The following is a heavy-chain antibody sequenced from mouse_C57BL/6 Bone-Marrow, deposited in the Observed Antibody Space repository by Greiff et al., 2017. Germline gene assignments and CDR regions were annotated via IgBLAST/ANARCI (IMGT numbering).Heavy chain of an antibody. CDR1: GYTFTSYW. V-gene: IGHV1-50*01. D-gene: IGHD3-1*01. CDR3: ASCRGLFDY. Sequence: QVQLQQPGAELVKPGASVKLSCKASGYTFTSYWMQWVKQRPGQGLEWIGEIDPSDSYTNYNQKFKGKATLTVDPSSSTAYMQLSSLTSEDSAVYYCASCRGLFDYWGQGTTLTVSS. J-gene: IGHJ2*01. CDR2: IDPSDSYT.